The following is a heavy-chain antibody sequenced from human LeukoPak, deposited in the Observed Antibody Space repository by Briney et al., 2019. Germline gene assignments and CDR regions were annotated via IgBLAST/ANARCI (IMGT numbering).Heavy chain of an antibody. CDR3: ASLPYYDILTGYYIGAFDI. D-gene: IGHD3-9*01. Sequence: SVKVSCKASGGTFSSYAISWVRQAPGQGLEWMGGIIPIFGTANYAQKFQGRVTITADESTSTAYMELSSLRSEDTAVYYCASLPYYDILTGYYIGAFDIWGQGTMVTVSS. V-gene: IGHV1-69*13. J-gene: IGHJ3*02. CDR2: IIPIFGTA. CDR1: GGTFSSYA.